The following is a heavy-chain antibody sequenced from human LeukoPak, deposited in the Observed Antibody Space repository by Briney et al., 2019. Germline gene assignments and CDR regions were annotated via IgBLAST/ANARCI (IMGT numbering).Heavy chain of an antibody. J-gene: IGHJ5*02. Sequence: SETLSLTCAVYGGSFSGYYWSWIRQPPGKGLEWIGEINHSGSTNYNPSLKSRVTISVDTSKNQFSLKLTSVTAADTAVYYCARAPMVRGVIITYNWFDPWGQGTLVTVSS. D-gene: IGHD3-10*01. CDR2: INHSGST. CDR3: ARAPMVRGVIITYNWFDP. V-gene: IGHV4-34*01. CDR1: GGSFSGYY.